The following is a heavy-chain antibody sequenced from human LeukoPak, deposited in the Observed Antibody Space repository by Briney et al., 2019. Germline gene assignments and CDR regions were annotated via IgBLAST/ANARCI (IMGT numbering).Heavy chain of an antibody. V-gene: IGHV3-30*02. Sequence: PGGTLRLSCAASGFTFSTDGMHWVRQAPGKGLEWVAFIRYDGSDKYYADSVKGRFTISRDNSKNTLYLQMNSLRAEDTAVYYCASLGYCSSTSCYGGAFDIWGQGTMVTVSS. CDR2: IRYDGSDK. CDR1: GFTFSTDG. D-gene: IGHD2-2*01. CDR3: ASLGYCSSTSCYGGAFDI. J-gene: IGHJ3*02.